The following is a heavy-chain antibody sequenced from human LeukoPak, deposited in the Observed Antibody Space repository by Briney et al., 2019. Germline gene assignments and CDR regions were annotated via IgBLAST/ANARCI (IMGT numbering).Heavy chain of an antibody. CDR1: GFTFSSYS. CDR3: ASGPHHDSPLREGPPWFLP. Sequence: GGSLRLSCAASGFTFSSYSMSWVRQAPGKGLEWVSYISSSSSTTYYADSVKGRFTISRDNAKNSLYLQMNSLRAEDTAVYYCASGPHHDSPLREGPPWFLPWGQRTLFTLSS. V-gene: IGHV3-48*01. CDR2: ISSSSSTT. D-gene: IGHD1-1*01. J-gene: IGHJ5*02.